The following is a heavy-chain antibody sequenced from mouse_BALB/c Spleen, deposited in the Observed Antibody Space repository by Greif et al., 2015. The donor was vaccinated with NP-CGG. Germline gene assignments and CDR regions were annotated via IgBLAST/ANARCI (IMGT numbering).Heavy chain of an antibody. CDR1: GYTFTSYY. CDR3: TRDGYYAWFAY. Sequence: VQGVESGAELVKPGASVKLSCKASGYTFTSYYMYWVKQRPGQGLEWIGGINPSNGGTNFNEKFKSKATLTVDKSSSTAYMQLSSLTSEDSAVYYCTRDGYYAWFAYWGQGTLVTVSA. CDR2: INPSNGGT. V-gene: IGHV1S81*02. D-gene: IGHD2-3*01. J-gene: IGHJ3*01.